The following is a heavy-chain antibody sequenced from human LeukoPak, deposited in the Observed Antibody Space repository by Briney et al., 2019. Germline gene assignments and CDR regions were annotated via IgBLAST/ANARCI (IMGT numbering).Heavy chain of an antibody. CDR1: GFTFSSYP. CDR2: ISGGGDIT. Sequence: GGSLRLSCAASGFTFSSYPMHWVRQTPGKGLEWVSAISGGGDITYYADFVTGRFTISRDNSKDTLFLQMHSLRPGDTAVYYCVREDTPATANYWGQGTLVTISS. J-gene: IGHJ4*02. D-gene: IGHD2-21*02. V-gene: IGHV3-23*01. CDR3: VREDTPATANY.